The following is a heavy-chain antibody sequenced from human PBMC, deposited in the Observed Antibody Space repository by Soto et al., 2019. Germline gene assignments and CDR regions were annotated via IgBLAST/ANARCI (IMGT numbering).Heavy chain of an antibody. CDR2: ISGDGTSI. J-gene: IGHJ6*02. CDR3: ARGTTVTIFGVAIIGSMDV. D-gene: IGHD3-3*01. Sequence: GGSLKLSCGASGFIFSDYSITWSRQAPGKGLEWLSYISGDGTSIYYADSVKGRFTISRDNANNLVYLQMSSLRAEDTAVYFCARGTTVTIFGVAIIGSMDVWGQGTTVTVSS. V-gene: IGHV3-11*01. CDR1: GFIFSDYS.